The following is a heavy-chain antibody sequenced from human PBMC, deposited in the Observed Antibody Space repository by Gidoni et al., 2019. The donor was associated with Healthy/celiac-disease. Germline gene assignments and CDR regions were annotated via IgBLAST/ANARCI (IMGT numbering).Heavy chain of an antibody. Sequence: QVQLQQWGAGLLKPSETLSLTCAVYGGSFSGYYWSWIRQPPGKGLEWIGEINHSRSTNYNPSLKSRVTISVDTSKNQFSLKLSSVTAADTAVYYCARDFPSIAARLHYFDYWGQGTLVTVSS. D-gene: IGHD6-6*01. CDR1: GGSFSGYY. CDR3: ARDFPSIAARLHYFDY. V-gene: IGHV4-34*01. CDR2: INHSRST. J-gene: IGHJ4*02.